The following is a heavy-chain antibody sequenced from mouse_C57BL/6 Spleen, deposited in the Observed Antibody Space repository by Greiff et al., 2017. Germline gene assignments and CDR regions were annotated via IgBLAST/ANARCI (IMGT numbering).Heavy chain of an antibody. D-gene: IGHD1-1*01. J-gene: IGHJ3*01. CDR1: GFTFSSYG. Sequence: EVQRVESGGDLVKPGGSLKLSCAASGFTFSSYGMSWVRQTPDKRLEWVATISSGGSYTYYPDSVKGRFTISRDNAKNTLYLQMSSLKSEDTAMYYSARQCDITVVAPGWVAYWGEGALGTVSA. CDR3: ARQCDITVVAPGWVAY. V-gene: IGHV5-6*01. CDR2: ISSGGSYT.